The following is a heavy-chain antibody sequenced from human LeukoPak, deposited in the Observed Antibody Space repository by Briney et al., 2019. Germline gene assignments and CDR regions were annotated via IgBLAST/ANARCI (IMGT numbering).Heavy chain of an antibody. V-gene: IGHV1-69*01. D-gene: IGHD5-18*01. CDR2: IIPTFGTA. J-gene: IGHJ4*02. CDR3: AIAVDTAMPSLFDY. CDR1: GGTFSSYA. Sequence: ASVKVSCKASGGTFSSYATSWVRQAPGQGLEWMGGIIPTFGTANYAQKFQGRVTITADESTSTAYMELSSLRSEDTAVYYCAIAVDTAMPSLFDYWGQGTLVTVSS.